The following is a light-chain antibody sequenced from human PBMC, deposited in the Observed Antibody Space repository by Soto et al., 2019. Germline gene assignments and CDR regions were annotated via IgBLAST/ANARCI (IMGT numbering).Light chain of an antibody. Sequence: QSVLTQPASVSGSPGQSIAISCTGTSSDVGGYNYVSWYQQHPGKAPKLMIHEVSNRPSGVPDRFSGSKSGTSASLAITGLQAEDEADYYCQSYDSSLSGYVFGTGTKVTVL. J-gene: IGLJ1*01. CDR2: EVS. CDR3: QSYDSSLSGYV. V-gene: IGLV2-14*01. CDR1: SSDVGGYNY.